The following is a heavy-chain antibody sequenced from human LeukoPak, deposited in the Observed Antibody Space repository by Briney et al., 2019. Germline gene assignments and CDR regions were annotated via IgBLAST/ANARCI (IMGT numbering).Heavy chain of an antibody. CDR1: GGSFSGYC. Sequence: SETLSLTCAVYGGSFSGYCWSWIRQPPGKGLEWIGEINHSGSTNYNPSLKSRVTISVDTSKNQFSLKLSSVTAADTAVYYCATSIVGARVTFDYWGQGTLVTVSS. CDR3: ATSIVGARVTFDY. D-gene: IGHD1-26*01. V-gene: IGHV4-34*01. CDR2: INHSGST. J-gene: IGHJ4*02.